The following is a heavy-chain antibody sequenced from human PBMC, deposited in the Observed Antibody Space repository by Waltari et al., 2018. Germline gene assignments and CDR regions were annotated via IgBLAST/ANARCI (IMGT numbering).Heavy chain of an antibody. Sequence: QVQLVESGGGVVQPGGSLRLAWAASGFRFSGYGMHWVRRGPGKGLEWVAFIRYDGSNKYYADSVKGRFTISRDNSKNTLYLQMNSLRAEDTAVYYCATFLNYYDSSEGDYWGQGTLVTVSS. J-gene: IGHJ4*02. CDR1: GFRFSGYG. V-gene: IGHV3-30*02. CDR2: IRYDGSNK. CDR3: ATFLNYYDSSEGDY. D-gene: IGHD3-22*01.